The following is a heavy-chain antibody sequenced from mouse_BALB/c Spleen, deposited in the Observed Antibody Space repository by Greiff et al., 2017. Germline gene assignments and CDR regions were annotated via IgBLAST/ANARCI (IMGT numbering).Heavy chain of an antibody. D-gene: IGHD2-14*01. Sequence: QVQLQQSGAELMKPGASVKISCKATGYTFSSYWIEWVKQRPGHGLEWIGEILPGSGSTNYNEKFKGKATFTADTSSNTAYMQLSSLTSEDSAVYYCARSNYRYDARWFAYWGQGTLVTVSA. CDR2: ILPGSGST. CDR1: GYTFSSYW. CDR3: ARSNYRYDARWFAY. J-gene: IGHJ3*01. V-gene: IGHV1-9*01.